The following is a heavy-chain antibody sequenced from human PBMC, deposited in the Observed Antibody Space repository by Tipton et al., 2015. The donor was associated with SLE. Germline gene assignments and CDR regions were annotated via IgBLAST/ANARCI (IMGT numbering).Heavy chain of an antibody. CDR2: INHSGNN. CDR3: EGTNPQYSCSLTGLYGLDV. CDR1: GGSFNGYY. J-gene: IGHJ6*01. V-gene: IGHV4-34*01. Sequence: TLSLTCAVYGGSFNGYYWSWIRQPPGKGLEWIGEINHSGNNNYNPSPKGRVTISVDTSKNQFSLKRSSVSAPDRAAYYCEGTNPQYSCSLTGLYGLDVWGHGATVSVYS. D-gene: IGHD6-13*01.